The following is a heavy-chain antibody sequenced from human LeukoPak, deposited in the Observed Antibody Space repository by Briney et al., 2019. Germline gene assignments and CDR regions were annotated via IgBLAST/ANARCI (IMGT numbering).Heavy chain of an antibody. CDR3: ARGFN. V-gene: IGHV4-39*07. J-gene: IGHJ4*02. CDR2: INHSGST. CDR1: GGSISSSSYY. Sequence: SETLSLTCTVSGGSISSSSYYWSWIRQPPGKGLEWIGEINHSGSTNYNPSLNSRVTISVDTSKNQFSLKLSSVTAADTAVYYCARGFNWGQGTLVTVSS.